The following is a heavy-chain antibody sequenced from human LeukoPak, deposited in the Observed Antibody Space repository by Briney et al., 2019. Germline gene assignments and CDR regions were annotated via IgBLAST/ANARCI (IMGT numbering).Heavy chain of an antibody. J-gene: IGHJ4*02. CDR3: AKDRGRTWVQVAN. CDR2: ISGSGGST. V-gene: IGHV3-23*01. CDR1: GFTFSSDA. D-gene: IGHD2-15*01. Sequence: PGGSLRLSWIGTGFTFSSDAMGWVRQAPGKGLEWVSGISGSGGSTYYADSVKGRFTISRDNSKNTLYLQMNSLRVEDTAVYYCAKDRGRTWVQVANWGQGTLVTVSS.